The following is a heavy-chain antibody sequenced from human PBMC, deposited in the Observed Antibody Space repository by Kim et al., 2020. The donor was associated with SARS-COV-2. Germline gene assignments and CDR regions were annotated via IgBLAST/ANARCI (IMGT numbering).Heavy chain of an antibody. V-gene: IGHV1-8*01. CDR2: IFPNSGDT. Sequence: ASVKVSCKTSGYSFTFYDVNWVRQAPGRGLEYMGWIFPNSGDTGYSQQFQGRVTMTGDTFKNTAFLELSVLTSEDTAVYYCARGIPPRLGFFDYWGQGTLVSVSS. CDR3: ARGIPPRLGFFDY. J-gene: IGHJ4*02. CDR1: GYSFTFYD. D-gene: IGHD3-16*01.